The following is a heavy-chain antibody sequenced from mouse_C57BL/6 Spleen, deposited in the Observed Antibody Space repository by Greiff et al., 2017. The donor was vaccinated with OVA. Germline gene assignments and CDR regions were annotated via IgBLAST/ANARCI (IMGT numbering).Heavy chain of an antibody. J-gene: IGHJ3*01. V-gene: IGHV1-77*01. CDR3: AYGSSPWFAD. D-gene: IGHD1-1*01. CDR1: GYTFTDYY. Sequence: QVQLQQSGAELVKPGASVKISCKASGYTFTDYYINWVKQRPGQGLEWIGKLGPGSGSTYYNEKFTGKFTLTVDTSSSTAYLQLSRLTSEDSAVYYCAYGSSPWFADWGKGTLVTVSA. CDR2: LGPGSGST.